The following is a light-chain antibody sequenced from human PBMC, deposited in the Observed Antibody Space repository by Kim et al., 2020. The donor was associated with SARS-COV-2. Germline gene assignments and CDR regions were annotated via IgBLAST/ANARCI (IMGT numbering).Light chain of an antibody. CDR2: DAS. V-gene: IGKV1-5*01. CDR1: QSISDW. CDR3: QQYNSYSYT. J-gene: IGKJ2*01. Sequence: SASVGDRVTITCRASQSISDWLAWYQQRPGKAPKLLIYDASSLESGVPSRFSGSGSGTEFTLTISNLQPDDFATYYCQQYNSYSYTFGQGTKLEI.